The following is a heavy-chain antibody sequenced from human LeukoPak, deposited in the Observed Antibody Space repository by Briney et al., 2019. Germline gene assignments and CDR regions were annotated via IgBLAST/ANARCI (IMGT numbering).Heavy chain of an antibody. CDR2: ILPMFGTA. Sequence: ASVKVSCKASGPTFSSYAISWVRQAPGLGLEWMGGILPMFGTASYAQKFQGRVTITADESTSTAYMELNSLRSEDTAVYYCARDGSAYWGQGTLVTVSS. CDR3: ARDGSAY. V-gene: IGHV1-69*13. D-gene: IGHD3-10*01. CDR1: GPTFSSYA. J-gene: IGHJ4*02.